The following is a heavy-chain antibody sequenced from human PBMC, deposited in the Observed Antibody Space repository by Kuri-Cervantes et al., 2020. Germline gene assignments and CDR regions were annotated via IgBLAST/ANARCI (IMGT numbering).Heavy chain of an antibody. CDR2: INHSGST. Sequence: ESLKISCAVYGGSFSGYYWSWIRQPPGKGLEWIGEINHSGSTNYNPSLKSRVTISVETSKNQFSLKLSSVTAADTAVYYCARVAASSGIHAFDIWGQGTMVTVSS. V-gene: IGHV4-34*01. CDR3: ARVAASSGIHAFDI. D-gene: IGHD2-21*02. J-gene: IGHJ3*02. CDR1: GGSFSGYY.